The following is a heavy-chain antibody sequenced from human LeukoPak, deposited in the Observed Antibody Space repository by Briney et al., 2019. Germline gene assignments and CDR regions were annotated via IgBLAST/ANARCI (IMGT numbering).Heavy chain of an antibody. Sequence: GGSLRLSCAASGFTFSSYAMSWVRQAPGKGLEWVSAISGSGGSTYYADSMKGRFTISRDDSKNTLYLQMNSLRAEDTAVYYCAKSSPLIVGARFDYWGQGTLVTVSS. CDR3: AKSSPLIVGARFDY. V-gene: IGHV3-23*01. CDR2: ISGSGGST. D-gene: IGHD1-26*01. J-gene: IGHJ4*02. CDR1: GFTFSSYA.